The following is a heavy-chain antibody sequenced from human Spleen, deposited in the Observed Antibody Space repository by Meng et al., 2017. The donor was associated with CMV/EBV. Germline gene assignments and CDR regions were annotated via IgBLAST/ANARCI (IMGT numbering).Heavy chain of an antibody. CDR2: IYYSGNT. J-gene: IGHJ5*02. D-gene: IGHD6-13*01. Sequence: SETLSLTCTVPGGSISSYYWSWIRQSPGKGLEWIGYIYYSGNTNYNPTLKSRVTISVDTSKNQISLKVRSVTAADTAEYYCAREGQLALDNWFDPWGQGTLVTVSS. CDR3: AREGQLALDNWFDP. V-gene: IGHV4-59*01. CDR1: GGSISSYY.